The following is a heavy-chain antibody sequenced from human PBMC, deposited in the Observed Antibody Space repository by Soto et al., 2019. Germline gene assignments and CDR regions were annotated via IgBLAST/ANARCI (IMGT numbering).Heavy chain of an antibody. D-gene: IGHD2-15*01. CDR2: ISGSDGTT. Sequence: GGSLRLSCAASGFTFSSYVMSWVRQAPGKGLEWVSAISGSDGTTYYADSVKGRFTISRDTSKNTVYLQMNSLRAEDTAVYYCAKGAIVAAIRSMDVWGKGTTVTVSS. CDR1: GFTFSSYV. J-gene: IGHJ6*04. CDR3: AKGAIVAAIRSMDV. V-gene: IGHV3-23*01.